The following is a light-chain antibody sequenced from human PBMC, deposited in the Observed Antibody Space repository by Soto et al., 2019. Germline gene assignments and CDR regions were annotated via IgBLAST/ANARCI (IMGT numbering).Light chain of an antibody. CDR1: QTIGSN. CDR2: DAS. Sequence: EIVMTQSPATLSVSPGERATLSCRASQTIGSNLAWYQQKPAQPPRLLIYDASTRATDIPASFIGSGAGTEFTITTSSLQSEDVAVFYCQQYNNWPPTCTFGEGTKVDIK. V-gene: IGKV3-15*01. J-gene: IGKJ1*01. CDR3: QQYNNWPPTCT.